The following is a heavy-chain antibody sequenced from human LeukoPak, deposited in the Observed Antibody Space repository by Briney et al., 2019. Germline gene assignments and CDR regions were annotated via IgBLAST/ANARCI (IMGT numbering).Heavy chain of an antibody. CDR3: ANPNSSSTILDY. D-gene: IGHD2-2*01. V-gene: IGHV3-23*01. J-gene: IGHJ4*02. CDR2: ISSSGSTT. Sequence: GRSLRLSCAASGFTFSFYALSWVRQAPGKGLEWVSAISSSGSTTYYADSLKGRFTISRDNSKNTLYLQMNSLRAEDTAVYYCANPNSSSTILDYWGQGTLVTVS. CDR1: GFTFSFYA.